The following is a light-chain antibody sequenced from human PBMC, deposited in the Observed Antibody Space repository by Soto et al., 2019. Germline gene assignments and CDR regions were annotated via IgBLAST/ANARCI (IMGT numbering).Light chain of an antibody. CDR2: GAS. Sequence: EIVMTQSPATLSVSPGERATLSCRASQSVNIYLAWYQQKPGQAPRLLIFGASYRATGIPARFSGSGSGTEFTLTISSLEPADFGVYYCQQRHNWPITFGQGTRLDIK. CDR3: QQRHNWPIT. J-gene: IGKJ5*01. CDR1: QSVNIY. V-gene: IGKV3-11*01.